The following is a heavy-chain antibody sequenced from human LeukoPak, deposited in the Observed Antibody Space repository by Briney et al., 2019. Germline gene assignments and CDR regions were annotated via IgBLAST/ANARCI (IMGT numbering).Heavy chain of an antibody. V-gene: IGHV3-11*04. D-gene: IGHD1-26*01. Sequence: GGSLRLSCAASRFTFSDYYMSWIRQAPGKGLEWVSYISSSGSTIFYADSVKGRFTISRDNAKNSLYLQMNSLGPEDTAVYFCAIDPYSGSYGSYYYYYMDVWGKGTTVTVSS. CDR1: RFTFSDYY. J-gene: IGHJ6*03. CDR3: AIDPYSGSYGSYYYYYMDV. CDR2: ISSSGSTI.